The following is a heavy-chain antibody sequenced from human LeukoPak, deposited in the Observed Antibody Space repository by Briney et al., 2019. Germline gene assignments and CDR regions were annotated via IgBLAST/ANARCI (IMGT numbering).Heavy chain of an antibody. CDR2: ISNNGGYT. Sequence: GGSLRLSCAASGFTFSSSAMSWVRQAPGKGLEWVSAISNNGGYTYYADSVQGRFTISRDNSKNTLYLQMNSLRAEDTAVYYCADYYGMDVWGQGTTVTVSS. CDR1: GFTFSSSA. CDR3: ADYYGMDV. V-gene: IGHV3-23*01. J-gene: IGHJ6*02.